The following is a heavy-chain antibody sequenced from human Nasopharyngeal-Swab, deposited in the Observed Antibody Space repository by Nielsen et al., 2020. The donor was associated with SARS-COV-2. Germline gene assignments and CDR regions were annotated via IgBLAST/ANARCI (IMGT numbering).Heavy chain of an antibody. D-gene: IGHD3-3*01. CDR2: IYYSGST. J-gene: IGHJ5*02. V-gene: IGHV4-39*01. Sequence: SETLSLTCTVSGGSISSSSYYWGWIRQPPGKGLEWIGSIYYSGSTYYNPSLKSRVTISVDTSKNQFSLKLSSVTAADTAVYYCASSSFRITIFGVVIGNWFDPWGQGTLVTVSS. CDR3: ASSSFRITIFGVVIGNWFDP. CDR1: GGSISSSSYY.